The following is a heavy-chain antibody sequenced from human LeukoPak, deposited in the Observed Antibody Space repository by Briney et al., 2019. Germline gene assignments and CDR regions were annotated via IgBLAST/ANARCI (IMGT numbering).Heavy chain of an antibody. D-gene: IGHD2-15*01. V-gene: IGHV3-64D*09. J-gene: IGHJ6*02. CDR1: GFPFSSYA. CDR2: ISDSGGST. Sequence: GGSLRLSCSASGFPFSSYAMHWVRQAPGKGLEYVSAISDSGGSTYYADSVKGRFTISRDNSKNTLYLQMSSLRAEGTAVYFCVRGYSFGPYGMGVWGQGTTVTVSS. CDR3: VRGYSFGPYGMGV.